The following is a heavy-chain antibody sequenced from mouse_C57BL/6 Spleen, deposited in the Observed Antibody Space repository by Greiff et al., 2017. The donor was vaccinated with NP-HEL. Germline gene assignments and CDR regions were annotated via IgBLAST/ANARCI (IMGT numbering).Heavy chain of an antibody. J-gene: IGHJ4*01. V-gene: IGHV1-53*01. Sequence: VQLQQSGTELVKPGASVKLSCKASGYTFTSYWMHWVKQRPGQGLEWIGNINPSNGGTNYNEKFKSKATLTVDKSSSTAYMQLSSLTSEDSAVYYCARYGSSTYAMDYWGQGTSVTVSS. CDR2: INPSNGGT. CDR1: GYTFTSYW. CDR3: ARYGSSTYAMDY. D-gene: IGHD1-1*01.